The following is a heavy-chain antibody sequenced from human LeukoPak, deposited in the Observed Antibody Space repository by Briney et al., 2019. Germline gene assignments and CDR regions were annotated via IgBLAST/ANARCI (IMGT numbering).Heavy chain of an antibody. V-gene: IGHV1-69*13. CDR2: IVPIFATA. D-gene: IGHD3-10*01. CDR1: GGTFSTSA. Sequence: GASVKVFCKASGGTFSTSAISWVRQAPGQGLEWMGGIVPIFATANYAQKFQGRVTITADESTSTAYMDLSSLRSEDTALYYCATNLWSRGGDYWYFDLWGRGTLVTVSS. CDR3: ATNLWSRGGDYWYFDL. J-gene: IGHJ2*01.